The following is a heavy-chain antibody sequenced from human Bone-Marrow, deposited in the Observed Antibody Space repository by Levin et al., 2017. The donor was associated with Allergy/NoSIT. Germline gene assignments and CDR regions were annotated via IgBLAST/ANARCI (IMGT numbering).Heavy chain of an antibody. D-gene: IGHD3-22*01. Sequence: GESLKISCAASGFTVSSNYMSWVRQAPGKGLEWVSVIYSGGSTYYADSVKGRFTISRDNSKNTLYLQMNSLRAEDTAVYYCARRRIDYYDSSGYFDIWGQGTMVTVSS. CDR2: IYSGGST. V-gene: IGHV3-66*01. J-gene: IGHJ3*02. CDR1: GFTVSSNY. CDR3: ARRRIDYYDSSGYFDI.